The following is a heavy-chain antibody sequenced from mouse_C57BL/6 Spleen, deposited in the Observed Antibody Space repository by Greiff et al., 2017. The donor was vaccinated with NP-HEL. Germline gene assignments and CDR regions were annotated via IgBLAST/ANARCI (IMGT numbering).Heavy chain of an antibody. CDR1: GFTFSDYG. CDR3: AQTGSDWYFDV. J-gene: IGHJ1*03. V-gene: IGHV5-17*01. Sequence: EVNVVESGGGLVKPGGSLKLSCAASGFTFSDYGMHWVRQAPEKGLEWVAYISSGSSTIYYADTVKGRFTISRDNAKNTLFLQMTSLRSEDTAMYYCAQTGSDWYFDVWGTGTTVTVSS. CDR2: ISSGSSTI. D-gene: IGHD4-1*01.